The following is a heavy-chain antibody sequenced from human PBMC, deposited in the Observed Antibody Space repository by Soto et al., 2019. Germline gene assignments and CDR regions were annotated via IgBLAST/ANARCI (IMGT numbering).Heavy chain of an antibody. CDR1: GYSFTNYW. CDR2: IYPGDSDT. Sequence: PGESLKISCKGSGYSFTNYWIAWVRQMPGKGLEWMGIIYPGDSDTTYSPSFQGQVTISADKSTTTAYLQWRSLKASDTAMYYCARLQLIGYSPAAGLDVRDQRATLTV. D-gene: IGHD3-9*01. J-gene: IGHJ6*02. CDR3: ARLQLIGYSPAAGLDV. V-gene: IGHV5-51*01.